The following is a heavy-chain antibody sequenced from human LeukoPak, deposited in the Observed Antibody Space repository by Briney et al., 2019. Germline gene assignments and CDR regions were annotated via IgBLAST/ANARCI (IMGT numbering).Heavy chain of an antibody. CDR1: GYTFTSYG. J-gene: IGHJ3*02. Sequence: ASVKVSCKASGYTFTSYGISWVRQAPGQGLEWMGWISAYNGNTNYAQKLQGRVTMTTDTSTSTAYMELRSPRSDDTAVYYCARVSIVVVPAAILDDAFDIWGQGTMVTVSS. CDR3: ARVSIVVVPAAILDDAFDI. D-gene: IGHD2-2*02. CDR2: ISAYNGNT. V-gene: IGHV1-18*01.